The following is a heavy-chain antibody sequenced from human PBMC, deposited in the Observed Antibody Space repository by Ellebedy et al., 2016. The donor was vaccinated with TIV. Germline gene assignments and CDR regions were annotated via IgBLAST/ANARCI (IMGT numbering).Heavy chain of an antibody. Sequence: MPSETLSLTCDVSGGSISGGYYWSWIRQPPGKGLQWLGYFYYSGSTYYNPSLKSRLYMSVDTSRNQFSLGLSSVTAADTAIYFCARQPNGWRQVDSWGQGTLVTASS. CDR1: GGSISGGYY. J-gene: IGHJ4*02. CDR3: ARQPNGWRQVDS. D-gene: IGHD2-8*01. CDR2: FYYSGST. V-gene: IGHV4-30-4*01.